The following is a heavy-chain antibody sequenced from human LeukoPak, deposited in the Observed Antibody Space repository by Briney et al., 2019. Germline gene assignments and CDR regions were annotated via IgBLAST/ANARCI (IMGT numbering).Heavy chain of an antibody. CDR1: GFTFSSYG. V-gene: IGHV3-30*18. CDR2: ISYDGSNK. D-gene: IGHD6-13*01. Sequence: QPGGSLRLSCAASGFTFSSYGMHGLRQAPGKGLEWVAVISYDGSNKYYADSVKGRFTIPRDNSKNTLYLQMNSLRAEDTAVYYCAKDAAYSSTPYYFDYWGQGTLVTVSS. J-gene: IGHJ4*02. CDR3: AKDAAYSSTPYYFDY.